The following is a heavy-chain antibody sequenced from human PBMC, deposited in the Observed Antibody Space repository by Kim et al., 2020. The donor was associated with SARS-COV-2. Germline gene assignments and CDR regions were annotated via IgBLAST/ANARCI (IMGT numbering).Heavy chain of an antibody. D-gene: IGHD5-12*01. Sequence: GGSTVHIDSAKGRFTITRDTSNNTCYLQMSNLRVEDTAIYYCVSGRNHWGQGTLVTVSS. V-gene: IGHV3-64D*09. CDR2: GGST. CDR3: VSGRNH. J-gene: IGHJ4*02.